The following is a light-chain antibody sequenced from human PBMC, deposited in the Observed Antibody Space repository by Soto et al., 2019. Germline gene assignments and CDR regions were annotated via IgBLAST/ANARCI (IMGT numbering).Light chain of an antibody. J-gene: IGLJ3*02. CDR2: NDD. Sequence: QLVLTQPPSVSGTPGLRVTISCSGGSSNIGRDTVNCTSNSQERPPKLLMFNDDQRPSGVPDRFSGSRSGTSASLAISGLQSDDEADYFCSTWDDSLNGWVFGGGTKVTVL. CDR1: SSNIGRDT. CDR3: STWDDSLNGWV. V-gene: IGLV1-44*01.